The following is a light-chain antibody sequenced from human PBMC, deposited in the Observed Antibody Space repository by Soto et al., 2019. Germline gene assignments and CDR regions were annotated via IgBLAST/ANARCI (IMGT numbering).Light chain of an antibody. Sequence: EIVLAQSPDTLSLSPGERATLSCRASESVNRVYLAWYQHKPGQAPRLLIFGASERATGIPDRFSGSGSGTEFTLTISRLEPEDFAVYYCQQYVTPPFTFGPGTKVDI. CDR1: ESVNRVY. CDR3: QQYVTPPFT. CDR2: GAS. V-gene: IGKV3-20*01. J-gene: IGKJ3*01.